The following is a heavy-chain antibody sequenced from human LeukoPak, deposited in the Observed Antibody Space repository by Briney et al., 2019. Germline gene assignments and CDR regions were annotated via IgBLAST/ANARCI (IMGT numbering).Heavy chain of an antibody. V-gene: IGHV3-7*05. CDR3: ARHSDRRDDY. Sequence: PAGSLRLSCAASGFTFSSHWMTWVRQAPGKGLQWVASIKPDGGDKYYVGSVKGRFIISRDNAKNSLFLQMSSLGVGDTAVYYCARHSDRRDDYWGQGMLVTVSS. J-gene: IGHJ4*02. CDR1: GFTFSSHW. CDR2: IKPDGGDK.